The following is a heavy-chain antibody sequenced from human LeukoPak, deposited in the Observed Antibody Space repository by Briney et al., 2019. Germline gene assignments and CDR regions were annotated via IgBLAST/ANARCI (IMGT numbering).Heavy chain of an antibody. Sequence: SCKASGYTFTGYYMHWVRQAPGKGLEWVAVISYDGSNKYYADSVKGRFTISRDNSKNTLYLQMNSLRAEDTAVYYCARAPNAHTWLSQYNWFDPWGQGTLVTVSS. CDR3: ARAPNAHTWLSQYNWFDP. D-gene: IGHD3-22*01. J-gene: IGHJ5*02. CDR2: ISYDGSNK. V-gene: IGHV3-30*04. CDR1: GYTFTGYY.